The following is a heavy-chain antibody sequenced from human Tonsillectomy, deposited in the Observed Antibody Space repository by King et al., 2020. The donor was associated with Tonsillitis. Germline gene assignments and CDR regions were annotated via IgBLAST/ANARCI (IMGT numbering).Heavy chain of an antibody. CDR2: IKSKTDGGTT. J-gene: IGHJ4*02. CDR3: TTDVSYGSGSLTIDY. V-gene: IGHV3-15*07. Sequence: VQLVESGGGLVKPGGSLRLSCAASGFTFSNAWMNWVRQAPGKGLEWVGRIKSKTDGGTTDYAAPVKGRFAISRDDSKNTLYLQMNSLKTEDTAVSYCTTDVSYGSGSLTIDYWGQGTLVTVSS. CDR1: GFTFSNAW. D-gene: IGHD3-10*01.